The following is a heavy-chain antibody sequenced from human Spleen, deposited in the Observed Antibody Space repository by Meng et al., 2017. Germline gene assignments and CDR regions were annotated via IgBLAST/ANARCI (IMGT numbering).Heavy chain of an antibody. CDR2: IDPKNGDT. Sequence: ASVKVSCKASGYTFPDYYLHWVRRAPGQGLEWMGRIDPKNGDTHYAQKFQGRVTMTGDTSISTAYMDLSGLRSDDTAVYYCASPGPIRGEYFNHWGQGTQVTVSS. V-gene: IGHV1-2*06. CDR3: ASPGPIRGEYFNH. D-gene: IGHD2-21*01. CDR1: GYTFPDYY. J-gene: IGHJ1*01.